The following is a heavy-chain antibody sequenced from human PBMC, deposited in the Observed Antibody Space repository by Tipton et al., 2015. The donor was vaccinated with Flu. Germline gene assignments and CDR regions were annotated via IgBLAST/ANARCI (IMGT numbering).Heavy chain of an antibody. J-gene: IGHJ3*02. CDR2: IYTSGST. V-gene: IGHV4-4*07. CDR1: GGSISSYY. Sequence: TLSLTCTVSGGSISSYYWSWIRQPAGKGLEWIGRIYTSGSTNYNPSLKSRVTMSVDTSKNQFSLKLSSVTAADTAVYYCARDHLYYDGTRFAFDIWGQGTMVTVSS. CDR3: ARDHLYYDGTRFAFDI. D-gene: IGHD3-22*01.